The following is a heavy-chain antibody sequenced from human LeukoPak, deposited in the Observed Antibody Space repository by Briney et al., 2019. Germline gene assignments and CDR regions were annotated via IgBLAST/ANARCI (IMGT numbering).Heavy chain of an antibody. V-gene: IGHV3-23*01. Sequence: GGSLRLSCAASRFTFSSYAMSWVRQAPGKGLEWVSGISASGGSTYYADSVKGRFTISRDNSKNTVHLQMNSLRAEDTAVYYCANADYSHYPPMNYWGQGTLVTVSS. CDR2: ISASGGST. J-gene: IGHJ4*02. CDR1: RFTFSSYA. CDR3: ANADYSHYPPMNY. D-gene: IGHD4-11*01.